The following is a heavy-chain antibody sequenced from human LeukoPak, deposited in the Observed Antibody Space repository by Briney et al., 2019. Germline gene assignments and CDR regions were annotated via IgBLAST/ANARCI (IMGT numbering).Heavy chain of an antibody. CDR1: GYTFTSYG. Sequence: GASVKVSCKASGYTFTSYGISWVRQAPGQGLEWMGWISAYNGNTNYAQKLQGRVTMTTDTSTSTAYMELRSLRSDDTAVYYCARILGGDAYYYYYYMDVWGKGTTVTVSS. CDR2: ISAYNGNT. CDR3: ARILGGDAYYYYYYMDV. J-gene: IGHJ6*03. D-gene: IGHD2-21*01. V-gene: IGHV1-18*01.